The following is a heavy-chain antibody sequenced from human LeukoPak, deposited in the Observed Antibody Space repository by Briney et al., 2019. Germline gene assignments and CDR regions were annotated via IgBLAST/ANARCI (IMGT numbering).Heavy chain of an antibody. Sequence: WIRQHPGKGLQWVAVISYDGSNKSYADSVKGRFTISRDNSKNTLYLQMNSLRAEDTAVYYCASPKVGNYYGMDVWGQGTTVTVSS. CDR2: ISYDGSNK. J-gene: IGHJ6*02. V-gene: IGHV3-30-3*01. CDR3: ASPKVGNYYGMDV. D-gene: IGHD2-15*01.